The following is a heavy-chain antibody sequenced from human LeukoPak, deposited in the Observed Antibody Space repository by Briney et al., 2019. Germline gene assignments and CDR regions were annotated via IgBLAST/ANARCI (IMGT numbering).Heavy chain of an antibody. CDR2: INSDGSST. V-gene: IGHV3-74*01. Sequence: GGSLRLSCAASGFTFSSYWMHWVRQAPGKGLVWVSRINSDGSSTSYADSVRGRFTISRDSPKNTLYLQMNSLRVEDTAVYYCTKDPLDYWGQGTLVTVSS. CDR1: GFTFSSYW. J-gene: IGHJ4*02. CDR3: TKDPLDY.